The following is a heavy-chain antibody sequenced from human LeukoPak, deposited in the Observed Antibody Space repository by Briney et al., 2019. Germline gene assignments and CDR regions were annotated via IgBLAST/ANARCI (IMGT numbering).Heavy chain of an antibody. CDR1: GYSFTSYW. D-gene: IGHD3-22*01. CDR3: EILDDSSGYSIDY. Sequence: GESLKISFKGSGYSFTSYWSSWLRQMPGKGLEWMGIIYPGDSDTRYSPSFQGQVTISADKSISTAYLQWSSLKASDTAMYYREILDDSSGYSIDYWGQGTLVTVSS. CDR2: IYPGDSDT. J-gene: IGHJ4*02. V-gene: IGHV5-51*01.